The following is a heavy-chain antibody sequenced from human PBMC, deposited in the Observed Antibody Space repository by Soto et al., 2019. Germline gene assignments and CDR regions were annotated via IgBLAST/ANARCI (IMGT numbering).Heavy chain of an antibody. Sequence: QVQLQESGPGLVKPSETLSLTCTISVGCLTRVGYYWRRIRQHPGKRLEWIGYVYNRGTTYYKPSLKSRVTISADTSKNPFALKLTSVTAADTAVYYCARDPAPWGQAPLVTFSA. CDR1: VGCLTRVGYY. J-gene: IGHJ5*02. CDR3: ARDPAP. V-gene: IGHV4-31*03. CDR2: VYNRGTT.